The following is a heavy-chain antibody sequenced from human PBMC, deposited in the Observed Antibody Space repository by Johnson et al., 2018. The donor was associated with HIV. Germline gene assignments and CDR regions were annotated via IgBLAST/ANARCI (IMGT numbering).Heavy chain of an antibody. V-gene: IGHV3-53*01. J-gene: IGHJ3*02. CDR1: DFNVSSNY. D-gene: IGHD5-18*01. CDR3: AGRIQLWVYDALDI. Sequence: QLVESGGGLIKPGGSLRLSCAASDFNVSSNYISWVRQAPGKGLEWVSVIYSGGSTYYAESVKGRFTISRDDPKNTVYLQMNSLRAEDTGVYYCAGRIQLWVYDALDIWGQGTMVTVSS. CDR2: IYSGGST.